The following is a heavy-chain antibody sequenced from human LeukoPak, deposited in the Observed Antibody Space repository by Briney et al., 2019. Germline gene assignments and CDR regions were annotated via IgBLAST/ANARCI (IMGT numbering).Heavy chain of an antibody. CDR3: ANSHCSGGSCYFRY. V-gene: IGHV3-21*01. D-gene: IGHD2-15*01. CDR1: GFTFSSYS. Sequence: PGGSLRLSCAASGFTFSSYSMNWVRQAPGKGLEWVSSISSSSSYIYYADSVKGRFTISRDNAKNSLYLQMNSLRAEDTAVYYCANSHCSGGSCYFRYWGQGTLVTVSS. CDR2: ISSSSSYI. J-gene: IGHJ4*02.